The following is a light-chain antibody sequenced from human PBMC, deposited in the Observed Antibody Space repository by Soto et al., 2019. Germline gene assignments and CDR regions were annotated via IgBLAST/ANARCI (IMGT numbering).Light chain of an antibody. CDR2: DTS. CDR1: HDISNY. Sequence: DLQLTQSPSSLSASVGDRVTITCQASHDISNYLNWYQQKPGKAPKLLIFDTSTLETEVPSRFSGSGSGTDFTFTISSLQPEDVATYYCQQFHNLPYTFGQGTKLHIK. V-gene: IGKV1-33*01. CDR3: QQFHNLPYT. J-gene: IGKJ2*01.